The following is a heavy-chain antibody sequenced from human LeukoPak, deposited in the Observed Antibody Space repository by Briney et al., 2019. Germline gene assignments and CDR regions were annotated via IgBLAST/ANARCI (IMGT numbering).Heavy chain of an antibody. CDR3: ARDNNWGPDY. CDR1: GFTFTAHY. CDR2: IKPDTGVT. D-gene: IGHD7-27*01. J-gene: IGHJ4*02. V-gene: IGHV1-2*02. Sequence: ASVKVSCTTSGFTFTAHYMHWVRQAPGQGLEWVGWIKPDTGVTYYAQTFQGRFTMTVDVSISTVSMELTSLRSDDTAIYYCARDNNWGPDYWGQGTLVTVSS.